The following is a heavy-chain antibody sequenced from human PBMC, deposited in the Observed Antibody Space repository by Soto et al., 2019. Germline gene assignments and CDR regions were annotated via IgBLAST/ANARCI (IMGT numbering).Heavy chain of an antibody. V-gene: IGHV1-3*01. D-gene: IGHD4-17*01. CDR3: ARVFGDYLWYFYL. Sequence: ASVKVSCKASGYTFTSYAMHWVRQAPGQRLEWMGWINAGNGSTKYSQRFQGRVTITRDTSASTAYMELSSLRSEDTAVYYCARVFGDYLWYFYLWGRGTLVTVSS. CDR2: INAGNGST. J-gene: IGHJ2*01. CDR1: GYTFTSYA.